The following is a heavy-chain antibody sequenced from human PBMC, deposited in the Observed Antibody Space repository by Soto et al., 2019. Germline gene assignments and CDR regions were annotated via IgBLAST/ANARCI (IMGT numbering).Heavy chain of an antibody. Sequence: QVQLVESGGGVVQPGRSLRLSCTASGFTFRLYGMHWVRQAPGKGLEWVAVIWYDGSNIYYADSVKGRFTISRDNSKNTLYLQMKSLRDEDTAVYYCARGGGAKFVAYWGQGTLVTVPS. D-gene: IGHD1-26*01. CDR3: ARGGGAKFVAY. CDR1: GFTFRLYG. J-gene: IGHJ4*02. V-gene: IGHV3-33*01. CDR2: IWYDGSNI.